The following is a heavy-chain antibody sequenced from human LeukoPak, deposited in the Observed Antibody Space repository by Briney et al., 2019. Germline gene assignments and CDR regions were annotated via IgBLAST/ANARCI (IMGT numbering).Heavy chain of an antibody. V-gene: IGHV3-15*01. CDR1: GFTFSNAW. D-gene: IGHD3-3*01. J-gene: IGHJ4*02. CDR3: TTPILTIFGVVIFDY. CDR2: IKSKTDGGTT. Sequence: GGSLRLSCAASGFTFSNAWMSWVRQAPGKGLEWVGRIKSKTDGGTTDYAAPVKGRFTISRDDSKNTLYLQMNSLKTEDTAVYYCTTPILTIFGVVIFDYWGQGTLVTVSS.